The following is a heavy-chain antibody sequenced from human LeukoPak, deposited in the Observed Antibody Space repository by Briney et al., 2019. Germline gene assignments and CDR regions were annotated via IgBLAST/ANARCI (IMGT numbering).Heavy chain of an antibody. D-gene: IGHD3-22*01. CDR1: GYSISSGYY. CDR2: IDTSGNT. V-gene: IGHV4-4*07. Sequence: PSETLSLTCTVSGYSISSGYYWGWIRQPAGKGLEWIGRIDTSGNTNYKPSLKSRVTMSVDTSKNQFSLKLSSVTAADTAVYYCAKEKYYYDSSGYRPWGQGTLVTVSS. J-gene: IGHJ5*02. CDR3: AKEKYYYDSSGYRP.